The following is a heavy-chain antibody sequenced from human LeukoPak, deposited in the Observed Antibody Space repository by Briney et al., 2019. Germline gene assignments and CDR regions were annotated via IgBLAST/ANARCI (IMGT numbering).Heavy chain of an antibody. J-gene: IGHJ4*02. CDR3: ARGGETYYYDSSGYRPLDY. CDR2: IRSSSNGK. V-gene: IGHV3-21*04. D-gene: IGHD3-22*01. Sequence: PGGSLRLYCAASGFTFSSYGMSWGRQASGKGLEWVSTIRSSSNGKFYADSVKGRFTISRDNAKNSLYLQMNSLRAEDTALYYCARGGETYYYDSSGYRPLDYWGQGTLVTVSS. CDR1: GFTFSSYG.